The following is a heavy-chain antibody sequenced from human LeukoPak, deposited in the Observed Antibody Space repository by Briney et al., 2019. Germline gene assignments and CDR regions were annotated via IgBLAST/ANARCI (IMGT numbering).Heavy chain of an antibody. D-gene: IGHD6-19*01. V-gene: IGHV3-30*04. CDR1: GFTFSSYA. Sequence: GGSLRLSCAASGFTFSSYAMHWVRQAPGKGLEWVAVISYDGSNKYYADSVKGRFTISRDNSKNTLYLQMNSLRAEDTAVYYCARDPGVYSGWYLDYWGQGTLVTVSS. J-gene: IGHJ4*02. CDR3: ARDPGVYSGWYLDY. CDR2: ISYDGSNK.